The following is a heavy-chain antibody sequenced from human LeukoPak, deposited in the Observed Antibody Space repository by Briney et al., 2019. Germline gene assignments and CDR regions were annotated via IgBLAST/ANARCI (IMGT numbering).Heavy chain of an antibody. J-gene: IGHJ1*01. Sequence: GEALKISCKGSGYSFTSYWIGWVRPMPGKGLGWMGIIYPGDSDTKYSPSFQGQVTISADKSINTIYLQWSSLKASDTAMYYCARLAYCGGDCYRTTRGYFQYWGQGTLVTVSS. V-gene: IGHV5-51*01. D-gene: IGHD2-21*02. CDR2: IYPGDSDT. CDR3: ARLAYCGGDCYRTTRGYFQY. CDR1: GYSFTSYW.